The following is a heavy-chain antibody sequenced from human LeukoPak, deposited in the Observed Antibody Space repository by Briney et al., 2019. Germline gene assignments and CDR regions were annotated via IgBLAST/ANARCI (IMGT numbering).Heavy chain of an antibody. CDR3: AKDRRVVAATTFDY. CDR1: GFTFSSYG. CDR2: IRYDGSNK. V-gene: IGHV3-30*02. J-gene: IGHJ4*02. Sequence: GRSLRLSCAACGFTFSSYGMHWVRQAPGKGLEWVAFIRYDGSNKYYADSVKGRFTISRDNSKNTLYLQMNSLRAEDTAVYYCAKDRRVVAATTFDYWGQGTLVTVSS. D-gene: IGHD2-15*01.